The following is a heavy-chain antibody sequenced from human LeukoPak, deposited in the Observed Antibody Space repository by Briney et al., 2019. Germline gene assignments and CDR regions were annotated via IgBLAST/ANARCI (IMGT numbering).Heavy chain of an antibody. CDR2: ISSSSSYI. D-gene: IGHD4-17*01. V-gene: IGHV3-21*01. CDR3: ARYKWTTVTTH. Sequence: GGSLSLSCAASGFTFSSYSMNWVRQAPGNGLEWVSSISSSSSYIYYADSVKGRFTISRDNAKNSLYLKMNSLRAEDTAVYYCARYKWTTVTTHWGQGTLVTVSS. J-gene: IGHJ4*02. CDR1: GFTFSSYS.